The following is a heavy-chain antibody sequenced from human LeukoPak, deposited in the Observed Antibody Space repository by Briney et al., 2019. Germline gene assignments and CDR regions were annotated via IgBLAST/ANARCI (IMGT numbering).Heavy chain of an antibody. D-gene: IGHD4-11*01. Sequence: GGSLSLSRAASGFIFSSYGMHWVRHAPGKGREWGVFIRSDGSNTHTTDSVKGRFTISRDNSKNTLHLQINSLRGEDTAVYYCAKGGYPSYSSYGYYYYYMGVWGKGTTVTVSS. J-gene: IGHJ6*03. CDR1: GFIFSSYG. V-gene: IGHV3-30*02. CDR3: AKGGYPSYSSYGYYYYYMGV. CDR2: IRSDGSNT.